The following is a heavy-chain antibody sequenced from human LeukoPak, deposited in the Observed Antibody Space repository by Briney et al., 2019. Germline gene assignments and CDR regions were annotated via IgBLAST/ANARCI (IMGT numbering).Heavy chain of an antibody. D-gene: IGHD6-19*01. V-gene: IGHV3-15*01. Sequence: PGGSLRLSCAASGFTFSNAWMSWVRQAPGKGLEWVGRIKSKTDGGTTDYAAPVKGRFTISRDNSKNTLYLQMNSLKTEDTAVYYCTTVIAVAGTEVYGMDVWGKGTTVTVSS. CDR1: GFTFSNAW. J-gene: IGHJ6*04. CDR3: TTVIAVAGTEVYGMDV. CDR2: IKSKTDGGTT.